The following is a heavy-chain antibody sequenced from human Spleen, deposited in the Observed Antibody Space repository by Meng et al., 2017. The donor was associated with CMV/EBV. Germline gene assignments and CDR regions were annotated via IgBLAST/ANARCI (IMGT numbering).Heavy chain of an antibody. CDR3: ARGRSQYASLVGFYGMDV. Sequence: GESLKISCAASGFTFDDYTMHWVRQAPGKGLEWVSRINSDGSGTNYADSVKGRFTISRDNAKNTLSLQMNGLRAEDTAVYYCARGRSQYASLVGFYGMDVWGQGTTVTVSS. CDR1: GFTFDDYT. J-gene: IGHJ6*02. V-gene: IGHV3-74*01. D-gene: IGHD2-8*02. CDR2: INSDGSGT.